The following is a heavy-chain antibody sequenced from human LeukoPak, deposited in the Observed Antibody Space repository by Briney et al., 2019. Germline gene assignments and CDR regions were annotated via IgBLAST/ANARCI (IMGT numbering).Heavy chain of an antibody. J-gene: IGHJ5*02. V-gene: IGHV4-59*01. CDR3: ARALRITIFGMVNGAEIFDP. CDR1: GGSISSYY. Sequence: SETLSLTCTVSGGSISSYYWSWLRQPPGKGLEGMGYINYSGSTNYNPSLKSRVPISVDTSPNQFSLTLSSVTAADTAVYSCARALRITIFGMVNGAEIFDPWGQGTLVTVSS. CDR2: INYSGST. D-gene: IGHD3-3*01.